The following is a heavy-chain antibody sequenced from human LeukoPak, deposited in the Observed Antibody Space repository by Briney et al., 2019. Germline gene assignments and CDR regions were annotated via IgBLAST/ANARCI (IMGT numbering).Heavy chain of an antibody. J-gene: IGHJ5*02. CDR3: ARSQYDFWSGDFDSNWFDP. CDR2: IYTSGST. V-gene: IGHV4-4*07. CDR1: GGSISSYY. D-gene: IGHD3-3*01. Sequence: SETLSLTCTVSGGSISSYYWSWTRQPAGKGLEWIGRIYTSGSTNYNPSLKSRVTMSVDTSKNQFSLKLSSVTAADTAVYYCARSQYDFWSGDFDSNWFDPWGQGTLVTVSS.